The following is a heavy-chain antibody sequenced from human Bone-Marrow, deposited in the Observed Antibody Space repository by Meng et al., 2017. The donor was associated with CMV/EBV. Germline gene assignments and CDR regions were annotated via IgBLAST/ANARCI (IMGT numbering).Heavy chain of an antibody. D-gene: IGHD6-19*01. CDR3: AKSIAVAGAYIDY. CDR1: GFTFDDYA. J-gene: IGHJ4*02. Sequence: SLKISCAASGFTFDDYAMHWVRQAPGKGLEWVSGISWNSGSIGYADSVKGRFTISRDNAKNSLYLQMNSLRAEDTAIYYCAKSIAVAGAYIDYWGQGKLVTVSS. CDR2: ISWNSGSI. V-gene: IGHV3-9*01.